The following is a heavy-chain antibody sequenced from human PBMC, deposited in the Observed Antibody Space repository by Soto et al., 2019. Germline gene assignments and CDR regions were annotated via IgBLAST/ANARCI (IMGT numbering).Heavy chain of an antibody. Sequence: GGSLRLSCAASGFTFSSYSMNWVRQAPGKGLEWVSTFSGIVGRKYYADSVKGRFTISRDNSKNTLFLQMNSLRFEDTAVYYCAKDRLGGNFDYWGQGTQVTVSS. CDR2: FSGIVGRK. CDR3: AKDRLGGNFDY. V-gene: IGHV3-23*01. J-gene: IGHJ4*02. CDR1: GFTFSSYS.